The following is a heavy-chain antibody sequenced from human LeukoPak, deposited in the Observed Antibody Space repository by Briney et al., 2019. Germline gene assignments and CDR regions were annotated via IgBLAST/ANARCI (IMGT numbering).Heavy chain of an antibody. Sequence: SETLSLTCTASGGSISNYYWNWIRQPPGKGLEWIGYIYYTGSTNYNPSLKSRVTMSVDTSKNQFSLNLKSVTPEDTAVYYCARNLIPEQLVLNFWGQGTLVTVSS. CDR2: IYYTGST. V-gene: IGHV4-59*01. CDR3: ARNLIPEQLVLNF. D-gene: IGHD6-13*01. J-gene: IGHJ4*02. CDR1: GGSISNYY.